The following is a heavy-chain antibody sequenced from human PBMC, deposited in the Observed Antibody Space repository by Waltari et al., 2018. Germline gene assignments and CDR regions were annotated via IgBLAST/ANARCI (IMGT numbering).Heavy chain of an antibody. D-gene: IGHD6-13*01. Sequence: QLQLQESGPGLVKPSETLSLTCTVSGGSISSSSYYWGWIRQPPGKGLEWIGSIYYSGSTYYNPSLKSRVTISVDTSKNQFSLKLSSVTAADTAVYYCARAYSSSWQNDAFDIWGQGSMVTVSS. J-gene: IGHJ3*02. CDR2: IYYSGST. V-gene: IGHV4-39*01. CDR1: GGSISSSSYY. CDR3: ARAYSSSWQNDAFDI.